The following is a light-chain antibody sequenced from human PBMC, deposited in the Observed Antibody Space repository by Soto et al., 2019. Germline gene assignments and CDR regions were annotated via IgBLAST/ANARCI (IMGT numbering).Light chain of an antibody. CDR1: QSISSES. CDR2: AAS. CDR3: QQIH. J-gene: IGKJ2*01. Sequence: EIVLTQSPGTLSLSPGERATLSCRASQSISSESLAWYQHKPGQAPRLLIYAASSRATGIPDRFSGSGSGTYFSLTIGRLEPEDFAVYYCQQIHFGQGTRLEIK. V-gene: IGKV3-20*01.